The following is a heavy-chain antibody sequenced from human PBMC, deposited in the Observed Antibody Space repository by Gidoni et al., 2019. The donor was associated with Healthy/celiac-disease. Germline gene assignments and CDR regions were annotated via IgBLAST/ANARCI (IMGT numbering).Heavy chain of an antibody. CDR1: GGSISSSSYY. CDR2: IYYSGST. CDR3: ARLGAGAYYFDY. D-gene: IGHD3-16*01. Sequence: QLQLQESGPGLVKPSETLSLTCTVSGGSISSSSYYWGWIRQPPGKGLEWIGSIYYSGSTYYNPSLKSRVTISDDTSKNQFSLKLSSVTAADTAVYYCARLGAGAYYFDYWGQGTLVTVSS. J-gene: IGHJ4*02. V-gene: IGHV4-39*01.